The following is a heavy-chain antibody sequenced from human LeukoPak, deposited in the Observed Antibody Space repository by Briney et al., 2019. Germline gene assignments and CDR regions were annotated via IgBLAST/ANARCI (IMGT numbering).Heavy chain of an antibody. J-gene: IGHJ5*02. CDR3: ATHTYYDILTGYRFDP. D-gene: IGHD3-9*01. CDR1: GGTFSSYA. V-gene: IGHV1-69*05. CDR2: IIPIFGTA. Sequence: SVKVSCKASGGTFSSYAISWVRPAPGQGLEWMGGIIPIFGTANYAQKFQGRVTITTDESTSTAYMELSSLRSEDTAVYYCATHTYYDILTGYRFDPWGQGTLVTVSS.